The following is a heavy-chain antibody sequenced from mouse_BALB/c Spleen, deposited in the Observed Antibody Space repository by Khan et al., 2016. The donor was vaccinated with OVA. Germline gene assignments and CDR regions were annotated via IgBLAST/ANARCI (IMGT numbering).Heavy chain of an antibody. CDR2: IWGDGRT. V-gene: IGHV2-6-7*01. J-gene: IGHJ4*01. Sequence: QVQLKESGPGLVAPSQSLSITCTVSGFSLTGYGVNWVRQPPGKGLEWLGMIWGDGRTDYNSALKSRLNLNKDNSKSQVFLKMNSLQTDDTARSYCARAYYGNYREAMDYWGQGTSVTVSS. CDR3: ARAYYGNYREAMDY. CDR1: GFSLTGYG. D-gene: IGHD2-10*01.